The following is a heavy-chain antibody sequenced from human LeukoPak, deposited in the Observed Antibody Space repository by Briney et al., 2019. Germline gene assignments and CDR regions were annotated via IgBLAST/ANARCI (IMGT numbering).Heavy chain of an antibody. J-gene: IGHJ6*03. CDR3: ARGSDPNYYYYYMDV. CDR2: INPRGGGT. CDR1: SYTVTNYY. V-gene: IGHV1-46*04. Sequence: ASVKVSCKSSSYTVTNYYIHWVRQAPGQGLEWMGIINPRGGGTTYAQNLQGRVTMTRDTSTSTVYMELSSLRSEDTAVYYCARGSDPNYYYYYMDVWGKGTTVTVSS.